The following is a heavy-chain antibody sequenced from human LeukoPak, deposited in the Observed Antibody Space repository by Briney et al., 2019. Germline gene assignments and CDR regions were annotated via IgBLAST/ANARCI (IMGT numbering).Heavy chain of an antibody. J-gene: IGHJ5*02. Sequence: ASVKVFCKAYGYTFISNYLNWVRQAPGQGLEWVGIINPSGGSPSYAQKFQGRVTMTRDMSTSTVYMTLSSLKSEDTAVYYCARGGQVAPQPGNWFDPWGQGTLVTVSS. D-gene: IGHD2-2*01. CDR1: GYTFISNY. V-gene: IGHV1-46*01. CDR2: INPSGGSP. CDR3: ARGGQVAPQPGNWFDP.